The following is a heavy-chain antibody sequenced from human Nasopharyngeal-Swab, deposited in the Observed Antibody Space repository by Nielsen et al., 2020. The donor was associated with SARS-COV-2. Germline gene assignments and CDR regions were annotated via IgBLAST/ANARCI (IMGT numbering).Heavy chain of an antibody. CDR1: GFTFSSYA. V-gene: IGHV3-15*07. Sequence: GGSLRLSCAASGFTFSSYAMNWVRQAPGKGLEWVGRIKSKTDGGTTDYAAPVKGRFTISRDDSKNTLYLQMNSLKTEDTAVYYCTTDGLFGAFDIWGQGTMVTVSS. D-gene: IGHD3-3*01. CDR3: TTDGLFGAFDI. CDR2: IKSKTDGGTT. J-gene: IGHJ3*02.